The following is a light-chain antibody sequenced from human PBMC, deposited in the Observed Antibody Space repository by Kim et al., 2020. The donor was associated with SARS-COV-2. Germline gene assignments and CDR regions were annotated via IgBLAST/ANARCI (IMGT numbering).Light chain of an antibody. CDR3: QQSHNAPLLS. V-gene: IGKV1-39*01. Sequence: DIQMTQSPSSLAASVGDRVIIACRASQSIGTYLNWYQHKSGKAPKLLIYAASSLQSGVPSRFSGSGSGTDFTLTISSLQPEDFATYYCQQSHNAPLLSFGGGTKVDIK. J-gene: IGKJ4*01. CDR2: AAS. CDR1: QSIGTY.